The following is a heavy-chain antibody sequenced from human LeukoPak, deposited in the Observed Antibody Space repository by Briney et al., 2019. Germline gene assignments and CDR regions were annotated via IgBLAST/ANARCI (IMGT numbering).Heavy chain of an antibody. V-gene: IGHV3-7*01. J-gene: IGHJ4*02. CDR1: GFTSSSYW. CDR2: IKQDGSEK. D-gene: IGHD6-19*01. Sequence: GGSLRLSCAASGFTSSSYWMSWVRQAPGKGLEWVANIKQDGSEKYYVDSVKGRFTISRDNAKNSLYLQMNSLRAEDTAVYYCARGGWYFGYWGQGTLVTVSS. CDR3: ARGGWYFGY.